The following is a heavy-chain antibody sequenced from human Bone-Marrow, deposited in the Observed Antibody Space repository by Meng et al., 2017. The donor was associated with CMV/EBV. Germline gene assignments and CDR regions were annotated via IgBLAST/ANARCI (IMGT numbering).Heavy chain of an antibody. J-gene: IGHJ4*02. CDR2: ISYDGSNK. CDR3: ARELGRPPYQLLFGVGYYFDY. CDR1: GFTFSSYA. Sequence: GGSLRLSCAASGFTFSSYAMHWVRQAPGKGLEWVAVISYDGSNKYYADSVKGRFTISRDNSKNTLYLQMNSLRAEDTAVYYCARELGRPPYQLLFGVGYYFDYWGQRTLVTVSS. V-gene: IGHV3-30-3*01. D-gene: IGHD2-2*01.